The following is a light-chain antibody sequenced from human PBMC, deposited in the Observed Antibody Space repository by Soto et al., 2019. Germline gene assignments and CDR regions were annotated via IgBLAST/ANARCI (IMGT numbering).Light chain of an antibody. CDR3: QQSYRIPPT. Sequence: DIQMTQSPSSLSASVGDTVTITCRANQTFSGHLNWYQQKPGKAPILLIYGASFLQSGVPSRFSGSGSGTDFTLTISSLPPEDSSTYYCQQSYRIPPTFGQGTKVEI. J-gene: IGKJ2*01. CDR1: QTFSGH. CDR2: GAS. V-gene: IGKV1-39*01.